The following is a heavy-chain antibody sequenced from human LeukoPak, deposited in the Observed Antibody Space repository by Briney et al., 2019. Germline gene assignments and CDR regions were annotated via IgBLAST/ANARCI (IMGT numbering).Heavy chain of an antibody. CDR1: GFPFSIYE. CDR3: ALLAVASDFDY. Sequence: PGGSLRLSCAVSGFPFSIYEMNWVRQAPGKGLEWVSNIGSSGTTIYYADSVKGRFSISRDNAKSSLYLQMNSLRVEATAVYYCALLAVASDFDYWGQGALATVSS. V-gene: IGHV3-48*03. D-gene: IGHD6-19*01. J-gene: IGHJ4*02. CDR2: IGSSGTTI.